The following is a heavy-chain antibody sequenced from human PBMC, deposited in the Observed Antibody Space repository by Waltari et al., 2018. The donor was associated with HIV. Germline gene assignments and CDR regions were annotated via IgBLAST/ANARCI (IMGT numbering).Heavy chain of an antibody. Sequence: QVQLVESGGDVVQPGGSLRLSCSVSGFTFSSYGMHWVRQAPGKGLEWMSFITYDGSNKYYADSVKGRLTISRDSSKNTLYLQMNGLRSEDTAVYYCAKDGYTPTYFDYWGQGTLVTVSS. CDR2: ITYDGSNK. D-gene: IGHD1-1*01. J-gene: IGHJ4*02. CDR1: GFTFSSYG. V-gene: IGHV3-30*02. CDR3: AKDGYTPTYFDY.